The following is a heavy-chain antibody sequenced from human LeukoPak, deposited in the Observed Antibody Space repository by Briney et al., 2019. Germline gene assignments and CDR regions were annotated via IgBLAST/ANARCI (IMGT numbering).Heavy chain of an antibody. J-gene: IGHJ4*02. Sequence: SQTLSLTCAISGDTVSSNSAAWNWIRHSPERDLEWLGRTYYRSKWYNDYAVSVKRRITINPDTSRIQFSLQLESVTPDDTAMSYCTRTGVFADSWGQGTLVTVSS. CDR1: GDTVSSNSAA. D-gene: IGHD7-27*01. V-gene: IGHV6-1*01. CDR2: TYYRSKWYN. CDR3: TRTGVFADS.